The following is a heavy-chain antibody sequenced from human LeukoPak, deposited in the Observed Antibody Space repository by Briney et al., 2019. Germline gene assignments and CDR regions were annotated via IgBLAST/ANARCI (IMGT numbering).Heavy chain of an antibody. CDR3: ARDFKGCSSTSCSPALDY. J-gene: IGHJ4*02. Sequence: RTSETLSLTCTVSGGSISSYYWSWIRQPAGKGLEWIGRIYTSGSTNYNPSLKSRVTMSVDTSKNQFSLKLSSVTAADTAVYYCARDFKGCSSTSCSPALDYWGQGTLVTVSS. D-gene: IGHD2-2*01. V-gene: IGHV4-4*07. CDR2: IYTSGST. CDR1: GGSISSYY.